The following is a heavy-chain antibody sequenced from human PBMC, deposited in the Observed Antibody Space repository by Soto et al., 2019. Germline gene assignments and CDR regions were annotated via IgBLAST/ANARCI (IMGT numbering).Heavy chain of an antibody. CDR1: GGTFTSYT. CDR3: AGASMIRGVSIDY. CDR2: IIPIVDIT. J-gene: IGHJ4*02. V-gene: IGHV1-69*02. D-gene: IGHD3-10*01. Sequence: QVQLVQSGAEVKKPGSSVKVSCKTSGGTFTSYTISWVRQAPGQGHEWMGRIIPIVDITNYAQKFQDRVTITADTSTSTAYMEVSSLSSEDPAVYYCAGASMIRGVSIDYWGQGTLVTVSS.